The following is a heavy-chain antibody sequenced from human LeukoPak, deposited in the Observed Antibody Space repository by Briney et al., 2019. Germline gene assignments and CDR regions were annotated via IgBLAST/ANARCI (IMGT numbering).Heavy chain of an antibody. Sequence: ASVKVSCKASGYTFTSYGISWVRQAPGQGLKWMGWISAYNGNTNYAQKLQGRVTMTTDTSTSTAYMELRSLRSDDTAVYYCARGGGYDILTGYYYDAFDIWGQGTMVTVSS. CDR3: ARGGGYDILTGYYYDAFDI. CDR2: ISAYNGNT. CDR1: GYTFTSYG. J-gene: IGHJ3*02. D-gene: IGHD3-9*01. V-gene: IGHV1-18*01.